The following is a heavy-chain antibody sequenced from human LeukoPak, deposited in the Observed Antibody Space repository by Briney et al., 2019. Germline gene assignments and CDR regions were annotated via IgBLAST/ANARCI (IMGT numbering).Heavy chain of an antibody. V-gene: IGHV1-3*01. CDR1: GYTFTSYA. Sequence: ASVKVSCKASGYTFTSYAMHWVRQAPGQRLEWMGWINAGNGNTKYSQEFQGRVTITRDTSASTAYMELSSLRSDDTAVYYCARSLGGGNLVAWFDPWGQGTLVTVSS. CDR3: ARSLGGGNLVAWFDP. D-gene: IGHD4-23*01. J-gene: IGHJ5*02. CDR2: INAGNGNT.